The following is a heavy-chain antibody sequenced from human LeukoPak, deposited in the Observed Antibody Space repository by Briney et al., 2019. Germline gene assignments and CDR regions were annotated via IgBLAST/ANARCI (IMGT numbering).Heavy chain of an antibody. CDR3: ARGSGWGTSDAFDI. CDR1: GGSFSGYY. Sequence: SETLSLTCAVYGGSFSGYYWSWIRQPPGKGLEWIGEINHSGSTNYNPSLKSRVTISVDTSKNQFSLKLSSVTAADTAVYYCARGSGWGTSDAFDIWGQGTTVTVSS. CDR2: INHSGST. V-gene: IGHV4-34*01. D-gene: IGHD6-19*01. J-gene: IGHJ3*02.